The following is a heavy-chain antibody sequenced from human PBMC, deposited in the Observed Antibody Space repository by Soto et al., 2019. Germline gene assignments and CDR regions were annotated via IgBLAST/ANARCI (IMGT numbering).Heavy chain of an antibody. CDR1: GGSISSGDYY. D-gene: IGHD4-17*01. CDR3: ARVHGDYEYYYYGMDV. J-gene: IGHJ6*02. Sequence: LSLTCTVSGGSISSGDYYWSWIRQPPGKGLEWIGYIYYSGSTYYNPSLKSRVTISVDTSKNQFSLKLSSVTAADTAVYYCARVHGDYEYYYYGMDVWGQGTTVTVSS. V-gene: IGHV4-30-4*01. CDR2: IYYSGST.